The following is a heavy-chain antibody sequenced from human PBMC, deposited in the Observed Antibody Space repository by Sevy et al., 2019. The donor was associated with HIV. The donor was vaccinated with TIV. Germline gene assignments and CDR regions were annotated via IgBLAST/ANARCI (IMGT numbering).Heavy chain of an antibody. CDR2: ISYDGSNK. J-gene: IGHJ5*02. Sequence: GGSLRLSCAASGFTFSSYAMHWVRQAPGKGLEWVAVISYDGSNKYYADSVKGRFTISRDNSKNSLYLQMNSLRAEDTALYYCAREPHDSSGYYLNWFDPWGQGTLVTVSS. CDR1: GFTFSSYA. V-gene: IGHV3-30-3*01. D-gene: IGHD3-22*01. CDR3: AREPHDSSGYYLNWFDP.